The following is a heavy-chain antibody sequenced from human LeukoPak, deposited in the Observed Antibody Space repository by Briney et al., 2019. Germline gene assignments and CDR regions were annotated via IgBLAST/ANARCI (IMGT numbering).Heavy chain of an antibody. V-gene: IGHV3-23*01. Sequence: GGSLRLSCVASGFTFSSYAMSWVRQAPGKGLEWVSAISGSGGSTYYADSVKGRFTISRDNSKNTLYLQMNSLRAEDTAVYYCAKDVLLRPAAFDYWGQGTLVTVSS. CDR1: GFTFSSYA. D-gene: IGHD2-2*01. J-gene: IGHJ4*02. CDR2: ISGSGGST. CDR3: AKDVLLRPAAFDY.